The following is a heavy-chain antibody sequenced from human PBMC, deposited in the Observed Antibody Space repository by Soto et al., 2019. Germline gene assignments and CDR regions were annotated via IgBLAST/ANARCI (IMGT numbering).Heavy chain of an antibody. CDR1: ERTFSSYA. V-gene: IGHV1-69*01. D-gene: IGHD5-18*01. J-gene: IGHJ6*02. Sequence: QVQLVQSGAEVKKPGSSVKVSCKASERTFSSYAISWVRQAPGQGLEWMGGIIPIFGTANYAQKFQGRVTITADESTSTAYMELSSLRSEDTAVYYCARDLGVDTAMASYGMDVWGQGTTVTVSS. CDR3: ARDLGVDTAMASYGMDV. CDR2: IIPIFGTA.